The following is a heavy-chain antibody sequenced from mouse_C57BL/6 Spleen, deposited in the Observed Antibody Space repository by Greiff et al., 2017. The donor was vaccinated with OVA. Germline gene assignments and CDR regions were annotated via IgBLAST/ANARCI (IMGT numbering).Heavy chain of an antibody. CDR3: ARRGDYDSAWFAY. V-gene: IGHV1-64*01. D-gene: IGHD2-4*01. CDR2: IHPNSGST. Sequence: QVQLQQPGAELVKPGASVKLSCKASGYTFTSYWMHWVKQRPGQGLEWIGMIHPNSGSTNYNEKFKSKATLTVDKSSSTAYMQLSSLTSEDSAVYYCARRGDYDSAWFAYWGQGTLVTVSA. J-gene: IGHJ3*01. CDR1: GYTFTSYW.